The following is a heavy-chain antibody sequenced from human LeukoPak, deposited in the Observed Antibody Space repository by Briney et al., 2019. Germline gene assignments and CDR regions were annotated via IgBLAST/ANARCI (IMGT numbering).Heavy chain of an antibody. CDR2: IYHSGST. J-gene: IGHJ4*02. D-gene: IGHD3-22*01. CDR1: GGSINSYY. CDR3: ARLSDSDSSGYYWGFEY. V-gene: IGHV4-59*08. Sequence: ASETLSLTCTVSGGSINSYYWSWIRQPPGKGLECIGYIYHSGSTNYNPSLKSRVTISVDTSKNQFSLNLSFMTAADTAVYYCARLSDSDSSGYYWGFEYWGQGTLVTVSS.